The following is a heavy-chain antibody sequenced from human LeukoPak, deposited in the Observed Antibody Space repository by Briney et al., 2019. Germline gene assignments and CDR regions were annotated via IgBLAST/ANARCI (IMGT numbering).Heavy chain of an antibody. D-gene: IGHD1-26*01. V-gene: IGHV3-33*01. CDR1: GFTFSSYG. CDR2: IWYDGSNK. Sequence: PGRSLRLSCAASGFTFSSYGMHWVRQAPGKGLEWVAVIWYDGSNKYYADSVKGRFTISRDNSKNSLYLQMNSLRAEDTAVYYCVRDSIVGAILEYWGQGTLVTVSS. J-gene: IGHJ4*02. CDR3: VRDSIVGAILEY.